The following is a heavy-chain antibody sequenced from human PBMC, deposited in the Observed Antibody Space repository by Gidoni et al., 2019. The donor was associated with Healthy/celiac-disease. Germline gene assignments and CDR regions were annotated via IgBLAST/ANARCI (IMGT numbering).Heavy chain of an antibody. D-gene: IGHD6-13*01. J-gene: IGHJ4*02. CDR3: TSPSSSWYRGGGDY. Sequence: EVQLVESGGGLVQPGGSLKLSCAASRFPFSGSAMPGVRQASGKGLEWVGRIRSKANSDATAYAASVKGRFTISRDDSKNTAYLQMNSLKTEDTAVYYCTSPSSSWYRGGGDYWGQGTLVTVSS. CDR1: RFPFSGSA. V-gene: IGHV3-73*01. CDR2: IRSKANSDAT.